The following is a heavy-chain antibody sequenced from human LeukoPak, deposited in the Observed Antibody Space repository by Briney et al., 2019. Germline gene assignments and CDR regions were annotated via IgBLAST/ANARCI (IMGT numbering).Heavy chain of an antibody. CDR1: GFTFSSYA. CDR2: ISYDGSNK. J-gene: IGHJ3*02. V-gene: IGHV3-30-3*01. CDR3: ASTPYYYDSSGRGAFDI. Sequence: HPGGSLRLSCAASGFTFSSYAMHWVRQAPGKGLECVAVISYDGSNKYYADSVKGRFTISRDNSKNTLYLQMNSLRAEDTAVYYCASTPYYYDSSGRGAFDIWGQGTMVTVSS. D-gene: IGHD3-22*01.